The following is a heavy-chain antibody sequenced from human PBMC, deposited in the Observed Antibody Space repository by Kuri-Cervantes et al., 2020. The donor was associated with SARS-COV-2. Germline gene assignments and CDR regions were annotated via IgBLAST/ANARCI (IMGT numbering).Heavy chain of an antibody. Sequence: GSLRLSCTVSGDSISSSSYYWGWIRQPPGKGLEWIGTIYYSGSTDYNTSLKSRVTISVDTSKNQFSLKLRSVTATDTAVYCCARIFSPWSVVGDYWGQGTLVTVSS. CDR3: ARIFSPWSVVGDY. CDR2: IYYSGST. V-gene: IGHV4-39*01. D-gene: IGHD3-3*01. J-gene: IGHJ4*02. CDR1: GDSISSSSYY.